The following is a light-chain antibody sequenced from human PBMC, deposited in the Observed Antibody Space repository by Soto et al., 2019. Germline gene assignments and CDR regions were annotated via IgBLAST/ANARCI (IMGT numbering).Light chain of an antibody. J-gene: IGKJ2*01. CDR3: QQYGSSPYT. CDR1: QSVSSSY. CDR2: GAS. Sequence: EIVLTQSPGTLSLSPGERATLSCRASQSVSSSYLAWYQQXXGQAPRLLIYGASSRATGIPDRFSGSGSGTDFTLTISRLEPEDFAVYYCQQYGSSPYTFGQGTKLEIK. V-gene: IGKV3-20*01.